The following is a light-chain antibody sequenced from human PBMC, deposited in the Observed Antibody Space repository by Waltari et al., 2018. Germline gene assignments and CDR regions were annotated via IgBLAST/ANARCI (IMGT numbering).Light chain of an antibody. J-gene: IGLJ2*01. Sequence: QSALTQPPSASGSPGQPVPISSTGTTSAVGRSTYVSWYQQHPGNAPYLMLIEVSQRPSGVPARLACSKAGNTASLTVAGLQAEDEADYYCSSYAGSNNVVFGGGTKLTVL. V-gene: IGLV2-8*01. CDR1: TSAVGRSTY. CDR3: SSYAGSNNVV. CDR2: EVS.